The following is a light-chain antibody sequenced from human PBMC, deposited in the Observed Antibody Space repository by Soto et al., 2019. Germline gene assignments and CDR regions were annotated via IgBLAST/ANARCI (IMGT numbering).Light chain of an antibody. J-gene: IGLJ2*01. V-gene: IGLV2-14*01. CDR3: SSYTGSSTYVV. Sequence: QSALTQPASVSGSPGQSITISCTETSSDVGGYNYVSWYQQHPGKAPKLMIYDVSNRPSGVSNRFSGSKSGNTASLTISGLQAEDEADYYCSSYTGSSTYVVFGGGTQLTVL. CDR2: DVS. CDR1: SSDVGGYNY.